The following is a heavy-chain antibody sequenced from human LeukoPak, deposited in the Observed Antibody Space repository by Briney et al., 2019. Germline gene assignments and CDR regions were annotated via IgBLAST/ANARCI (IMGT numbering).Heavy chain of an antibody. Sequence: GGPLRLSCTASGFTFSDYDMNWVRQAPGKGLEWVSSISGRSSHIYYADSVKGRFTISRDNAKNSLYLQMNSLRDEDTAVYYCGRAFPPLRTAAAGDLWGQGTLVTVSS. CDR1: GFTFSDYD. J-gene: IGHJ5*02. D-gene: IGHD6-13*01. CDR2: ISGRSSHI. V-gene: IGHV3-21*06. CDR3: GRAFPPLRTAAAGDL.